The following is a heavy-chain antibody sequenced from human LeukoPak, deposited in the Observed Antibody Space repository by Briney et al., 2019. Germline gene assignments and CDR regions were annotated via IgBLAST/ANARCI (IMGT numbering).Heavy chain of an antibody. Sequence: GGSLRLSCAASGFTFSSYSMNWVRQAPGKGLEWVSSISSSSSYIYYADSVKGRFTISRDNAKNSLYLRMNSLRAEDTAVYYCARLTVTTHNFDYWGQGTLVTVSS. CDR3: ARLTVTTHNFDY. V-gene: IGHV3-21*01. J-gene: IGHJ4*02. CDR2: ISSSSSYI. D-gene: IGHD4-17*01. CDR1: GFTFSSYS.